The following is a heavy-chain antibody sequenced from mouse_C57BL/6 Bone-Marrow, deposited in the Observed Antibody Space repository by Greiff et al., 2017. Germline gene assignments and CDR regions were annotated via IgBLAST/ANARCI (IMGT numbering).Heavy chain of an antibody. CDR1: GYTFTDYE. CDR3: TRPYYDYDRGYYAMDY. J-gene: IGHJ4*01. V-gene: IGHV1-15*01. D-gene: IGHD2-4*01. Sequence: QVQLQQSGAELVRPGASVTLSCKASGYTFTDYEMHWVKQTPVHGLEWIGAIDPETGGTAYNQKFKGKAILTADKSSSTAYMELRSLTSEDSAVYYCTRPYYDYDRGYYAMDYRGQGTSVTVSS. CDR2: IDPETGGT.